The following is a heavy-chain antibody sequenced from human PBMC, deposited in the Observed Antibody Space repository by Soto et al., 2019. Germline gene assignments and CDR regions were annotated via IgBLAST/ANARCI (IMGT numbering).Heavy chain of an antibody. CDR1: GDTFSTYT. J-gene: IGHJ6*02. CDR3: ASAAREYYYYGMDV. CDR2: IIPRSGTS. V-gene: IGHV1-69*13. Sequence: GASVKVSCKASGDTFSTYTITWVRQAPGQGLEWMGGIIPRSGTSNYAQKFQGRVTITADESTSTAYMELNSLRAEDTAVYYCASAAREYYYYGMDVWGQGTTVTVSS.